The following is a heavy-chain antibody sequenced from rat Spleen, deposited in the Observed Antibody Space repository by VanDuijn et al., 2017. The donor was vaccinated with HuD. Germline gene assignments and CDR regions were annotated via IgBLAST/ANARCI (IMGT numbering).Heavy chain of an antibody. V-gene: IGHV2-43*01. CDR2: IWTGGST. CDR1: GFSLTSYH. J-gene: IGHJ3*01. CDR3: IREGHTMDRATYWFAY. D-gene: IGHD1-9*01. Sequence: QVQLKESGPGLVQPSQTLSLTCTVSGFSLTSYHVSWVRQPPGKGLEWMGVIWTGGSTAYNSLLKSRLSITRDISKSQVFLKIYSLQTEDTAIYFCIREGHTMDRATYWFAYWGQGTLVTVSS.